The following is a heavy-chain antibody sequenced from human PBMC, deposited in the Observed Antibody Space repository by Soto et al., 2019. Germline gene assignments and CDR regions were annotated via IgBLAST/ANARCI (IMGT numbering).Heavy chain of an antibody. Sequence: EVQLVESGGGLVQPGGSLRLSCAASGFTFSSYWMSWVRQAPGKGLEWVANIKQEGSEKYYVDSVKGRFTSSRDNAQNSLYLQMNSLRAEDTTVYYCASSYGSGRAYYYSYMDVWGKGTTVTVSS. CDR1: GFTFSSYW. J-gene: IGHJ6*03. CDR2: IKQEGSEK. D-gene: IGHD3-10*01. V-gene: IGHV3-7*01. CDR3: ASSYGSGRAYYYSYMDV.